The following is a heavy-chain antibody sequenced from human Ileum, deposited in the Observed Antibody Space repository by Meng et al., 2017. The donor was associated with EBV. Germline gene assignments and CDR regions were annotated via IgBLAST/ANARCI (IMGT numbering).Heavy chain of an antibody. CDR3: ARDLRVGGAFDY. D-gene: IGHD1-26*01. CDR2: VNYNGDS. CDR1: GASVTSSGYY. J-gene: IGHJ4*02. V-gene: IGHV4-61*08. Sequence: QVHIKQSGPGLGSPSETLSLPCTVSGASVTSSGYYWSWLRQSPGKGLEWLGYVNYNGDSTYNPSLKSRVTIFIDTSKKQFYLNLTSATAADTAIYYCARDLRVGGAFDYWGQGTLVTVSS.